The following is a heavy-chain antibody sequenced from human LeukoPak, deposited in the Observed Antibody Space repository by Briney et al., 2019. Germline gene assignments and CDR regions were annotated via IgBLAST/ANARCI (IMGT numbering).Heavy chain of an antibody. D-gene: IGHD5-12*01. V-gene: IGHV3-23*01. J-gene: IGHJ6*02. Sequence: PGGSLRLSCAASGFSFSTSPMSWVRQPPGKGLEWASAMNNGPGATFYRASVRGRFTISSDDSNSTLYLQMNSLRAEDTGTSYCANTHYDLLDVWGQGPTVTVSS. CDR3: ANTHYDLLDV. CDR2: MNNGPGAT. CDR1: GFSFSTSP.